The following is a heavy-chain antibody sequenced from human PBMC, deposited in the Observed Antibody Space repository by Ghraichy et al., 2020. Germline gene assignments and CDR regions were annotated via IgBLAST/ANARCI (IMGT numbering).Heavy chain of an antibody. D-gene: IGHD5/OR15-5a*01. CDR2: VYYTGTT. CDR3: ARINSAIVSD. CDR1: GDSINSGAYY. V-gene: IGHV4-39*01. Sequence: SKTLSLTCTVSGDSINSGAYYWGWVRQPPDKGLEWIGSVYYTGTTKDSPSFKSRVSIYIDTSENQFSLRLTSVTAADTAVYYCARINSAIVSDWGQGTLVTVAS. J-gene: IGHJ4*02.